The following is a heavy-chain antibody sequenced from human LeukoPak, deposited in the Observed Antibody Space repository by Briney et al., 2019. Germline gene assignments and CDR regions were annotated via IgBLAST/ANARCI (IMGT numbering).Heavy chain of an antibody. J-gene: IGHJ4*02. CDR3: ARGFRGYSYGYYFDY. V-gene: IGHV3-53*01. CDR2: IYSGGSS. Sequence: GGSLRLSCAASGFTVSSNYMSWVRQAPGKGLEWVSVIYSGGSSYYADSVKGRFTISRDNSKNTLYLQMNSLRAEDTAVYYCARGFRGYSYGYYFDYWGQGTLVTVSS. D-gene: IGHD5-18*01. CDR1: GFTVSSNY.